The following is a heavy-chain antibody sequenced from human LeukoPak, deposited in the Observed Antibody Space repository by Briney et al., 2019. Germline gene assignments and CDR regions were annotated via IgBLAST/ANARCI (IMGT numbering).Heavy chain of an antibody. Sequence: ASAKVSCKAFGYTFTGYYMHWVRQAPGQGLEWMGWINPNSGGTNYAQKFQGRVTVTRDTSISTAYMELSRLRSDDTAVYYCARGRAMVTTVFGWFDPWGQGTLVTVSS. CDR3: ARGRAMVTTVFGWFDP. V-gene: IGHV1-2*02. CDR2: INPNSGGT. CDR1: GYTFTGYY. D-gene: IGHD4-17*01. J-gene: IGHJ5*02.